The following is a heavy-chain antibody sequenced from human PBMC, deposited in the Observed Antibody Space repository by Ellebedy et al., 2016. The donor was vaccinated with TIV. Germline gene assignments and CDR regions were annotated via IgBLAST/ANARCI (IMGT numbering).Heavy chain of an antibody. Sequence: SQTLSLTCAISGDSVSSNSVGWNWIRQSPSRGLEWLGRTYYRSKWFNDYAVSVKSRIIINPDTSKNQFSLQLNSVTPEDTAVYYWARGNSFDYWGQGILVTVSS. CDR2: TYYRSKWFN. CDR1: GDSVSSNSVG. CDR3: ARGNSFDY. D-gene: IGHD6-13*01. J-gene: IGHJ4*02. V-gene: IGHV6-1*01.